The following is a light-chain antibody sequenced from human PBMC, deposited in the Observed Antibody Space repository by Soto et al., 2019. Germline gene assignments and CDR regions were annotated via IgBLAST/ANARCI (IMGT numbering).Light chain of an antibody. CDR3: SSYRHRSTYV. Sequence: QSALTQPASVSGSPGQSITISCTGTSSDVGGHIYVSWYQQHPGKAPKLIIFEVSNRPSGVSNRFSGSKSGNTASLTISGLQDEDEADYYCSSYRHRSTYVFGTGTKVTVL. J-gene: IGLJ1*01. CDR1: SSDVGGHIY. CDR2: EVS. V-gene: IGLV2-14*01.